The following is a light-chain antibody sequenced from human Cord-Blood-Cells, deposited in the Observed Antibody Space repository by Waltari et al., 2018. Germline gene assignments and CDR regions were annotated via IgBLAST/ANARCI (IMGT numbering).Light chain of an antibody. CDR1: QSVLYSANNKNY. Sequence: DIVMTQSPDSLAVSLGERATINCKSSQSVLYSANNKNYLAWYQQKPGQPAKLLIYWASTRESGVPDRCSGSGSGTHFTLTISSLQAEDVAVYYCQQYYSAPPTFGQGTKVEIK. J-gene: IGKJ1*01. CDR2: WAS. V-gene: IGKV4-1*01. CDR3: QQYYSAPPT.